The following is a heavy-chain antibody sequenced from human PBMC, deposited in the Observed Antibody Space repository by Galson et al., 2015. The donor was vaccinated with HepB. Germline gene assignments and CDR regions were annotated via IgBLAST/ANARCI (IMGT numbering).Heavy chain of an antibody. J-gene: IGHJ4*02. CDR2: VDPEDDET. CDR3: ATAAVGAMDY. Sequence: SAKVSCKVSGHTLSQLYVHWVRQAPGKGPEWMGGVDPEDDETIFAQSFQGRLTMTEDTSTDTAYMELSSLGSEDTAVYYCATAAVGAMDYWGQGTLVAVST. D-gene: IGHD1-26*01. CDR1: GHTLSQLY. V-gene: IGHV1-24*01.